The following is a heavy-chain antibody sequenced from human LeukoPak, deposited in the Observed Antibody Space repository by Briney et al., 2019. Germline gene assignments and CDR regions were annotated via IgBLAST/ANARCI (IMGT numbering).Heavy chain of an antibody. Sequence: PSETLSLTCTVSDASITSSLYYWGWIRQTPGKGLEWIGSVYFNGYTYYNPSLKSRLAISADTSKNQFSLRLNSVTAADTALYYRARQGGDSMVRGVIRDWFDPWGQGTLVTVSS. CDR2: VYFNGYT. D-gene: IGHD3-10*01. V-gene: IGHV4-39*01. CDR1: DASITSSLYY. CDR3: ARQGGDSMVRGVIRDWFDP. J-gene: IGHJ5*02.